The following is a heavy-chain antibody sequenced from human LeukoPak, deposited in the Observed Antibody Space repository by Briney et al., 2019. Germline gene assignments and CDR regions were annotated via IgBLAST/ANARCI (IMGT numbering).Heavy chain of an antibody. CDR3: AKPLLWFGELPAVDY. D-gene: IGHD3-10*01. CDR2: ISYDGSNK. CDR1: GFTFSSYG. V-gene: IGHV3-30*18. Sequence: GRSLRLSCAASGFTFSSYGMHWVRQAPGKGLEWGAVISYDGSNKYYADSVKGRFTISRDNSKNTLYLQMNSLRAEDTAVYYCAKPLLWFGELPAVDYWGQGTLVTVSS. J-gene: IGHJ4*02.